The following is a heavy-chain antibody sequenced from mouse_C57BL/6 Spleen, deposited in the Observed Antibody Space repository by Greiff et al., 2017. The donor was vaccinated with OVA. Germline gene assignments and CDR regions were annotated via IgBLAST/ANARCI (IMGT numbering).Heavy chain of an antibody. CDR1: GYAFSSYW. Sequence: VQLQQSGAELVKPGASVKISCKASGYAFSSYWMNWVKQRPGKGLEWIGQIYPGDGDTNYNGKFKGKATLTADKSSSTAYMQLSSLTSEDSAVYFCATYSNYPSYLDYWGQGTTLTVSS. V-gene: IGHV1-80*01. CDR3: ATYSNYPSYLDY. D-gene: IGHD2-5*01. CDR2: IYPGDGDT. J-gene: IGHJ2*01.